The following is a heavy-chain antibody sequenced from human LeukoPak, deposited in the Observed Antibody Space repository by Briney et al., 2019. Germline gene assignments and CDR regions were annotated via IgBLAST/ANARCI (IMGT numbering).Heavy chain of an antibody. J-gene: IGHJ4*02. D-gene: IGHD2-2*01. V-gene: IGHV3-9*01. Sequence: GGSLRLSCAASGFTFDDYAMHWVRQAPGKGLEWVSGISWNSGSIGYADSVRGRFTISRDNAKNSLYLQMNSLRAEDTALYYCAKFSRGPYWGQGTLVTVSS. CDR2: ISWNSGSI. CDR3: AKFSRGPY. CDR1: GFTFDDYA.